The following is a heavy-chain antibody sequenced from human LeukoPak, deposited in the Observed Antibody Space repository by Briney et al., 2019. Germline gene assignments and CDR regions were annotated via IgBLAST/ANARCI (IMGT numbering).Heavy chain of an antibody. V-gene: IGHV4-4*07. CDR1: GGSISSYY. CDR2: IYTSGST. Sequence: SETLSLTCTVSGGSISSYYWSWIRQPAGKGLEWIGRIYTSGSTNYNPSLKSRVTMSVDTSKNQFSLKLSSVTAVDTAVYYCARGQSHYDFWSGYYHWGQGTLVTVSS. J-gene: IGHJ5*02. D-gene: IGHD3-3*01. CDR3: ARGQSHYDFWSGYYH.